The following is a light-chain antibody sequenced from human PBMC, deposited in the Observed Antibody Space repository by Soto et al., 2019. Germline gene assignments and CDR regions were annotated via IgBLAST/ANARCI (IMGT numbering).Light chain of an antibody. CDR2: AAS. CDR3: QQLNSYPPGLT. V-gene: IGKV1-9*01. Sequence: DIQLTQPPSFLSESVGDRVTITCRASKGISSYLAWYQQKPGKAPKLLIYAASTLQSGVPSRFSGSGSGTEFTLTISSLQPEDFATYYCQQLNSYPPGLTFGGGTKVEIK. J-gene: IGKJ4*01. CDR1: KGISSY.